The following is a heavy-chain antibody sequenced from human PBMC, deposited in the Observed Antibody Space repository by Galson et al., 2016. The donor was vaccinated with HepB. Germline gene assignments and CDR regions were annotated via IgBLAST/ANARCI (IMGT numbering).Heavy chain of an antibody. Sequence: SLRLSCAASGFTFSSYGRYWVRQAPGKGLEGVAVIWYDGSNKYYADSVKGRFTISRDNSKNTLYLQMNSLRAEDTAVYYCARGLRFLEWFSDYWGQGTLVTVSS. D-gene: IGHD3-3*01. J-gene: IGHJ4*02. V-gene: IGHV3-33*01. CDR2: IWYDGSNK. CDR3: ARGLRFLEWFSDY. CDR1: GFTFSSYG.